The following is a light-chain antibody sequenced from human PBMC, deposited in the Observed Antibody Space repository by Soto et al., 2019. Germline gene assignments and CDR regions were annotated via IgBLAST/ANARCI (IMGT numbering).Light chain of an antibody. Sequence: DIQMTQSPSSLSASVGDRVTITCLTSQYITNYLNWYQQKPGKAPELLIYAASRLQSGVPSRFSGSGSGTDFTLTISSLQPEDFATYYCQQLESYPSTFGGGTKVDIK. CDR1: QYITNY. J-gene: IGKJ4*01. CDR3: QQLESYPST. V-gene: IGKV1-39*01. CDR2: AAS.